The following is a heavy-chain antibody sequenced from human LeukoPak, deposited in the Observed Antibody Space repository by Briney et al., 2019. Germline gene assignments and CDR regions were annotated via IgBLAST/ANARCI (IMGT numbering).Heavy chain of an antibody. D-gene: IGHD1-1*01. CDR1: GYTFTGYY. CDR2: INPNSGGT. J-gene: IGHJ5*02. Sequence: ASVKVSCKASGYTFTGYYMHWVRQAPGQGLEWMGWINPNSGGTNYAQKFQGRVTMTRDTSISTAYMELSRLRYDDTAVYYCARSVYNWNDVNWFDPWGQGTLVTVSS. V-gene: IGHV1-2*02. CDR3: ARSVYNWNDVNWFDP.